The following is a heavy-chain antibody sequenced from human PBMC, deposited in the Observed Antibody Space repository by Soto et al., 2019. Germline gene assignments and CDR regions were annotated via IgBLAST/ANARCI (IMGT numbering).Heavy chain of an antibody. D-gene: IGHD6-19*01. Sequence: LRLSCAASGFTFSSYAMSWVRQAPGKGLEWVSVISGSGDSTYYADSVKGRFTLSRDNSKNTLYLQMNSLRAEDTAVYYCSRRNSGWYFDYWGQGTLVTVSS. J-gene: IGHJ4*02. CDR1: GFTFSSYA. CDR2: ISGSGDST. V-gene: IGHV3-23*01. CDR3: SRRNSGWYFDY.